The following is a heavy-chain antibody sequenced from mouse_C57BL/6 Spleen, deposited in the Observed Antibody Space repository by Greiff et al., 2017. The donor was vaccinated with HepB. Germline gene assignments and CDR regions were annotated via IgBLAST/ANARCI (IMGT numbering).Heavy chain of an antibody. Sequence: EVQVVESGPELVKPGASVKISCKASGYSFTDYNMNWVKQSNGKSLEWIGVINPNYGTTSYNQKFKGKATLTVDQSSSTAYMQLNSLTSEDSAVYYCARDYGNPYYYAMDYWGQGTSVTVSS. V-gene: IGHV1-39*01. CDR3: ARDYGNPYYYAMDY. J-gene: IGHJ4*01. D-gene: IGHD2-1*01. CDR2: INPNYGTT. CDR1: GYSFTDYN.